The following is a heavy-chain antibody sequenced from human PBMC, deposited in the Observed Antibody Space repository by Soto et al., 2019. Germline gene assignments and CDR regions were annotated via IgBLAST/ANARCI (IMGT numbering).Heavy chain of an antibody. D-gene: IGHD6-13*01. V-gene: IGHV1-18*01. CDR2: ISAYNGNT. J-gene: IGHJ4*02. Sequence: ASVKVSCKASGYTFPHYGISWVRQAPGQGLEWMGWISAYNGNTNYAQKLQGRVTMTTDTSTSTAYMELRSLRSDDTAVYYCARDHPDSSSWYYFDYWGQGTLVTVPQ. CDR1: GYTFPHYG. CDR3: ARDHPDSSSWYYFDY.